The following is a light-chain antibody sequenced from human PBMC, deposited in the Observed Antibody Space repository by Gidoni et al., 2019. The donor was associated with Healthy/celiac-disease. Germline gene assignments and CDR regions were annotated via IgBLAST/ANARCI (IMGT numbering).Light chain of an antibody. CDR2: GNS. CDR1: SSNIGAGYD. J-gene: IGLJ1*01. Sequence: QSVLTQPPSVSGAPGQRVTIPCTGSSSNIGAGYDVHWYQQLPGTAPKLLIYGNSNRLSGVPDRFSGSKSGTSASLAITGLQAEDEADYYCQSYDSSLQVFGTGTKVTVL. V-gene: IGLV1-40*01. CDR3: QSYDSSLQV.